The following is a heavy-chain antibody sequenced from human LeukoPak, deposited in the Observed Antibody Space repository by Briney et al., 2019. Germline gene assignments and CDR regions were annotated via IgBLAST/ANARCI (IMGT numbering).Heavy chain of an antibody. V-gene: IGHV3-64D*06. J-gene: IGHJ4*02. D-gene: IGHD6-19*01. Sequence: PGGSLRLSCSASGFTFSSYVMHWVRQAPGKGLEYVSAISSNGGITYYADSVKGRFTISRDNSKNTLFLQMSSLRPEDTAVFYCVKDPEGSSGAWGQGTLVTVPS. CDR3: VKDPEGSSGA. CDR1: GFTFSSYV. CDR2: ISSNGGIT.